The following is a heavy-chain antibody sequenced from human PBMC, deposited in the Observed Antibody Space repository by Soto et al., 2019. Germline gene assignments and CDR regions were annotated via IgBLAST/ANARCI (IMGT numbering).Heavy chain of an antibody. J-gene: IGHJ4*02. D-gene: IGHD6-13*01. CDR3: ARDLVAISAAGFHF. CDR2: IKEDGSEK. CDR1: GFRFSNYW. V-gene: IGHV3-7*01. Sequence: ESGGGLVQPGGSLTLSCAASGFRFSNYWMSWVRQAPGKGLEWVANIKEDGSEKHYLDSVKGRFTISRDNAENSLYLQMHSLRADDTAVYYCARDLVAISAAGFHFWGQGTLVTVSS.